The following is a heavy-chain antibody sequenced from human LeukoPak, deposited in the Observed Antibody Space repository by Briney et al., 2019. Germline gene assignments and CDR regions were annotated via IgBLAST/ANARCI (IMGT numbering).Heavy chain of an antibody. D-gene: IGHD6-13*01. J-gene: IGHJ4*02. Sequence: PGGSLSLSCAASGFTFDDYAMHWVRQAPGKGLEWVSGILRNSGSIGYADSVKGRFTISRDDAKNSLYLQMNSLRAEDTALYYCVKDGGRDTAAAYYWGQGTLVSVSS. CDR1: GFTFDDYA. V-gene: IGHV3-9*01. CDR3: VKDGGRDTAAAYY. CDR2: ILRNSGSI.